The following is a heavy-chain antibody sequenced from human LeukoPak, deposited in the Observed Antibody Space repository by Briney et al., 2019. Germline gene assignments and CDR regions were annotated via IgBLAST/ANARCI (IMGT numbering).Heavy chain of an antibody. CDR3: VGYCSSTSCYWVFDH. V-gene: IGHV3-23*01. CDR1: GFTFSSYW. Sequence: GGSLRLSCAASGFTFSSYWMSWVRQAPGKGLEWVSSISSSSAGTYYADSVKGRFTISRDNSKNTLHLQMNSLRAEDTAVYYCVGYCSSTSCYWVFDHWGQGTLVTVSS. J-gene: IGHJ4*02. CDR2: ISSSSAGT. D-gene: IGHD2-2*01.